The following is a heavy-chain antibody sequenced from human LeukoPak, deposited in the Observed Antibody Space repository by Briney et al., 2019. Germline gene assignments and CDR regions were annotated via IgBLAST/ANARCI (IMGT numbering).Heavy chain of an antibody. V-gene: IGHV4-59*08. Sequence: SETLSLTCTLSGGSISNYYWSWIRQPPGKGLEWIGNIFYSGSTYYNPSLKSRVTISVDTSKNQFSLKLSSVTAADTAVYYCASWGFMDVWGQGTTVTVSS. CDR1: GGSISNYY. CDR2: IFYSGST. J-gene: IGHJ6*02. CDR3: ASWGFMDV. D-gene: IGHD3-16*01.